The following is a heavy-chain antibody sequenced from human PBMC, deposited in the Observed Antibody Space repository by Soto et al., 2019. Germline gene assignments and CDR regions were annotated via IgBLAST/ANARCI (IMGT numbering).Heavy chain of an antibody. CDR3: ARGYCSSTCCYEFDY. D-gene: IGHD2-2*01. CDR1: GGSLSSYY. Sequence: SETLSLTCTVSGGSLSSYYWIWIRQPPGKGLEWIGSIYNSGSTNYNPSLKSRVTISVDTSKKQFSLKLSSVTAADTAVYYCARGYCSSTCCYEFDYWGQGTLVTVSS. CDR2: IYNSGST. J-gene: IGHJ4*02. V-gene: IGHV4-59*01.